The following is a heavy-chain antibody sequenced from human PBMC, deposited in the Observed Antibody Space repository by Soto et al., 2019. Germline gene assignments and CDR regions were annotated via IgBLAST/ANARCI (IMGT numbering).Heavy chain of an antibody. CDR1: GFTFSSYS. J-gene: IGHJ5*02. Sequence: PGESLKISCAASGFTFSSYSMNWVRQAPGKGLEWVSSISSSSSHIHYADSVKGRFTISRDNAKNSLYLQMNSLRAEDTAVYYCARGGIVVVPAGLNWFDPWGQGTLVTVSS. CDR3: ARGGIVVVPAGLNWFDP. V-gene: IGHV3-21*01. D-gene: IGHD2-2*01. CDR2: ISSSSSHI.